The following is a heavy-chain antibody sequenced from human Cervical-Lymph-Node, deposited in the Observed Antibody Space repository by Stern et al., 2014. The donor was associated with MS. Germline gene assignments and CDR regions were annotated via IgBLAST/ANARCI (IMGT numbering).Heavy chain of an antibody. CDR2: IAPYGRTT. CDR3: ARDRNWNYDY. J-gene: IGHJ4*02. Sequence: VQLVESGGGVVQPGRSLRISCAASGFTLGDHNMHLVRQAPGRGLEVLAIIAPYGRTTYYADSVKDRFTSTRDNSKITLYQQLNSLRPEDTAVYYCARDRNWNYDYWGQGTLVIVSS. CDR1: GFTLGDHN. D-gene: IGHD1-7*01. V-gene: IGHV3-30*04.